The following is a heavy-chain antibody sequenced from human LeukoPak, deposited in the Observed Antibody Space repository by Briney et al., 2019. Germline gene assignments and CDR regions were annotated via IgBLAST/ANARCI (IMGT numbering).Heavy chain of an antibody. D-gene: IGHD3-10*01. J-gene: IGHJ4*02. V-gene: IGHV4-59*01. CDR2: IYYSGST. CDR1: GGAISTYD. Sequence: PSETLSLTCTVSGGAISTYDWSWIRQPPGKGLEWIGYIYYSGSTNYNPSLKSRVTISVDTSKNQFSLKVSSVTAADTAVYHCARAHYASGSSFDYWGQGTLVTVSS. CDR3: ARAHYASGSSFDY.